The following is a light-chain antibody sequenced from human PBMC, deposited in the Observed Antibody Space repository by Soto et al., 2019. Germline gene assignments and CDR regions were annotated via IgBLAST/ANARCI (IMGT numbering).Light chain of an antibody. V-gene: IGLV1-44*01. J-gene: IGLJ3*02. CDR1: YSNFGSNP. CDR2: NND. CDR3: QSYDSGLSGHWV. Sequence: QSVLTQPPSASGTPGQRVTISCSGTYSNFGSNPVTWYQQLPGTAPKLLIYNNDQRPSGVPNRFSGSKSGTSASLAITGLQAEDEADYYCQSYDSGLSGHWVFGGGTKLTVL.